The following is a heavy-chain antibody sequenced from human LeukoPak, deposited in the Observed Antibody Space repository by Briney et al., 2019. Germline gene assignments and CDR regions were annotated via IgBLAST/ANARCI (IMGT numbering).Heavy chain of an antibody. CDR1: GFTFSSYS. CDR2: ITSSSSYI. J-gene: IGHJ4*02. D-gene: IGHD1-1*01. CDR3: AREVQLERLGFGKEGSAFDY. V-gene: IGHV3-21*01. Sequence: GGSLRLSCAASGFTFSSYSMNWVRQAPGKGLEWVSSITSSSSYIYYADSVEGRFTISRDNAKNSLYLQMNSLRAEDTAVYYCAREVQLERLGFGKEGSAFDYWGQGTLVTVSS.